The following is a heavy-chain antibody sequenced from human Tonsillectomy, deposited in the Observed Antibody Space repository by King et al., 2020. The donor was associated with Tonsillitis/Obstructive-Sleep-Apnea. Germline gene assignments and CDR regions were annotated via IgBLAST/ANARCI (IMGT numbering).Heavy chain of an antibody. V-gene: IGHV4-34*01. J-gene: IGHJ4*02. Sequence: VQLQQWGAGLLKPSETLSLTCGVYGGSFSGYYWSWIRQTPGKGLEWTGEIDHSGSTNNNPSLKSRVSISVDTPKNQFSLNLNSVTATDTAIYYCARGSVEQDWAFDYWGQGTLVTVSS. D-gene: IGHD3/OR15-3a*01. CDR1: GGSFSGYY. CDR3: ARGSVEQDWAFDY. CDR2: IDHSGST.